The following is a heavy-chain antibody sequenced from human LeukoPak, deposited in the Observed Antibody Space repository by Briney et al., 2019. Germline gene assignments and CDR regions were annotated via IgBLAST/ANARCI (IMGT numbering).Heavy chain of an antibody. J-gene: IGHJ4*02. V-gene: IGHV3-53*01. CDR1: GFTGSHNY. Sequence: GGSLRLSCAASGFTGSHNYMSWVRQAPGKGLEWVSATHSSGGTYYTDSVKGRFTISRDNAKNTLYLQMNSLRAEDTAMYYCVRAVGGNDGRTFGYWAQGTLVTVSS. CDR2: THSSGGT. CDR3: VRAVGGNDGRTFGY. D-gene: IGHD3-3*01.